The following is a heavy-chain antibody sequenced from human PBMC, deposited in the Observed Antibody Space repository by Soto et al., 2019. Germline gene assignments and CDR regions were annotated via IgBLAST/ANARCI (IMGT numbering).Heavy chain of an antibody. CDR3: ARVPGP. D-gene: IGHD7-27*01. Sequence: QLQLQESGSGLVKPSQTLSLTCAVSGGSISSGGYSWSWIRQPPGKGLEWIGYIYHSGSTYYNPSLXSXVTISVDXXXXXFSLKLSSVTAXDTAVYYCARVPGPWGQGTLVTVSS. J-gene: IGHJ5*02. CDR1: GGSISSGGYS. V-gene: IGHV4-30-2*01. CDR2: IYHSGST.